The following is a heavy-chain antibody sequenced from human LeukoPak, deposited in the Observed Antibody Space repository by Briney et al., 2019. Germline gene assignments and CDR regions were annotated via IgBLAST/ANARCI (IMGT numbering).Heavy chain of an antibody. D-gene: IGHD3-3*01. CDR1: GGSISSSNW. V-gene: IGHV4-4*02. CDR3: ARVELLRFLEWSPQGFDP. J-gene: IGHJ5*02. CDR2: IYHSGST. Sequence: KTSETLSLTCAVSGGSISSSNWWSWVRQPPGKGLEWIGEIYHSGSTNYNPSLKSRVTISVDKSKIQFPLKLSSVTATDTAVYYCARVELLRFLEWSPQGFDPWGQGTLVTVSS.